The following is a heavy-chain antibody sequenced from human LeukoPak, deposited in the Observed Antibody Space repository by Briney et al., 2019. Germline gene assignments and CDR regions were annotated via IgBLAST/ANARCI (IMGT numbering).Heavy chain of an antibody. CDR1: GYSFTAYY. J-gene: IGHJ5*02. V-gene: IGHV1-2*02. D-gene: IGHD3-10*01. CDR2: INPKSGGT. Sequence: ASVKVSCKISGYSFTAYYIHWMRQAPGQGLEWMGWINPKSGGTHYAQKFQGRATMTRDTSNSTAYMDLSSLRSDDTAVYYCARDGMFYYGTDSYYTGGWFDPWGQGTLVTVSS. CDR3: ARDGMFYYGTDSYYTGGWFDP.